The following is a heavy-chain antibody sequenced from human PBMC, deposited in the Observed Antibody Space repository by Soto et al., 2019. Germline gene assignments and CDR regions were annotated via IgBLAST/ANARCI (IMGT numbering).Heavy chain of an antibody. CDR3: ARDQPREVAVAGYYGMDV. CDR2: ISSSSSYT. D-gene: IGHD6-19*01. V-gene: IGHV3-11*05. Sequence: GGSLRLSCAASGFTFSDYYMSWIRQAPGKGLEWVSYISSSSSYTNYADSVKGRFTISRDNAKNSLYLQMNSLRAEDTAVYYCARDQPREVAVAGYYGMDVWGQGTTVTVSS. CDR1: GFTFSDYY. J-gene: IGHJ6*02.